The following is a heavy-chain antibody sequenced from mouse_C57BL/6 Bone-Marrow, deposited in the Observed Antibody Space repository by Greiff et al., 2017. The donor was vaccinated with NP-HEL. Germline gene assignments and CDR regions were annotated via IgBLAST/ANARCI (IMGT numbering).Heavy chain of an antibody. D-gene: IGHD2-5*01. CDR1: GFTFSDYY. V-gene: IGHV5-12*01. J-gene: IGHJ3*01. CDR2: ISNGGGST. CDR3: ARLYSNYGWFAY. Sequence: EVKLLESGGGLVQPGGSLKLSCAASGFTFSDYYMYWVRQTPEKRLEWVAYISNGGGSTYYPDTVKGRFTISRDNAKNTLYLQMSRLKSEDTAMYYCARLYSNYGWFAYWGQGTLVTVSA.